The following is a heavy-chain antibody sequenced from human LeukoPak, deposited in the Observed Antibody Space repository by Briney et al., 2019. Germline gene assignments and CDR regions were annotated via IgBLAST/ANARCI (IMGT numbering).Heavy chain of an antibody. CDR2: IYYSGST. CDR3: ARGKTVDV. Sequence: SETLSLTCTVSGGSISSNNYYWGWIRQPPGTRLEWIGNIYYSGSTYYNPSLKSRVTISVDTSKNQFSLKLSSVTAADTAVYYCARGKTVDVWGKGTTVTISS. J-gene: IGHJ6*04. CDR1: GGSISSNNYY. V-gene: IGHV4-39*07.